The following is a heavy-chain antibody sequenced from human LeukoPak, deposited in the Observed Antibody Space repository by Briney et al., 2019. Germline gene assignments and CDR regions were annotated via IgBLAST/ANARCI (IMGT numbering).Heavy chain of an antibody. Sequence: GGSLRLSCAASGFTFSDYYMSWIDQAPGKGLEWFSSISSTTRYTNYADSLKGRFTISRDNAKNSLYLQMNSLRAEDTAVYYCARERVMYYYGAGSPDYWGQGTLVTVSS. V-gene: IGHV3-11*05. J-gene: IGHJ4*02. D-gene: IGHD3-10*01. CDR1: GFTFSDYY. CDR2: ISSTTRYT. CDR3: ARERVMYYYGAGSPDY.